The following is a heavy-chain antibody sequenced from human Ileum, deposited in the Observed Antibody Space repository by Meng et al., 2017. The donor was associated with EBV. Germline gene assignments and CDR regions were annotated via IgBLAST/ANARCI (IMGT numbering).Heavy chain of an antibody. CDR1: GGSISSGGHS. J-gene: IGHJ4*02. Sequence: QLQLWDAGSGLGKPYQTCSLTWAVSGGSISSGGHSWGWIRQPPGKGLEWIGDIQHSGSTYYNPSLKSRVTISVDKSKNQFSLKLSSVSAADTAVYYCASFPPPGKQWLVTDYWGQGTLVTVSS. D-gene: IGHD6-19*01. CDR3: ASFPPPGKQWLVTDY. V-gene: IGHV4-30-2*01. CDR2: IQHSGST.